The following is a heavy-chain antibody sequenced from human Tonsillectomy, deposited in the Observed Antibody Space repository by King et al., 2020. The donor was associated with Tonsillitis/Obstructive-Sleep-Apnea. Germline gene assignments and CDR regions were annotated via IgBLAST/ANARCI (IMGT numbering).Heavy chain of an antibody. CDR2: ISASGGST. CDR1: GFSFSTYD. V-gene: IGHV3-23*04. CDR3: TNKVDYYGWGSYCFEN. Sequence: VQLVESGGGLVQPGGSLRLSCAASGFSFSTYDMNWVRQAPGKGLEWVSFISASGGSTYYADSVKGRFTISRDNSKNTLYLQMNSPRDEDTAVYYCTNKVDYYGWGSYCFENWGQGTLVTVSS. J-gene: IGHJ4*02. D-gene: IGHD3-10*01.